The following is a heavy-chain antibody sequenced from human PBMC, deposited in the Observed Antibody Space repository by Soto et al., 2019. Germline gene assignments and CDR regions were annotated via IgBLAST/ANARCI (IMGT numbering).Heavy chain of an antibody. CDR1: GGSFSGYY. CDR3: ARGRGVAVVAATRARYYGMDV. CDR2: INHSGST. D-gene: IGHD2-15*01. V-gene: IGHV4-34*01. Sequence: SETLSLTCAVYGGSFSGYYWSWIRQPPGKGLEWIGEINHSGSTNYNPSLKSRVTISVDTSKNQFSLKLSSVTAADTAVYYCARGRGVAVVAATRARYYGMDVWGQGTTVTVSS. J-gene: IGHJ6*02.